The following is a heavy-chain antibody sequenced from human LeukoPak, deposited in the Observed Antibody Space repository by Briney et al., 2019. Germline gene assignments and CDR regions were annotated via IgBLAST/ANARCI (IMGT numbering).Heavy chain of an antibody. CDR1: GFTFSSYA. CDR3: ARDQGSRGVQQLVYFDY. CDR2: ISGSGGST. D-gene: IGHD6-13*01. V-gene: IGHV3-23*01. J-gene: IGHJ4*02. Sequence: PGGSLRLSCAASGFTFSSYAMSWVRQAPGKGLEWVSAISGSGGSTYYADSVKGRFTISRDNSKNTLYLQMNSLRAEDTAVYYCARDQGSRGVQQLVYFDYWGQGTLVTVSS.